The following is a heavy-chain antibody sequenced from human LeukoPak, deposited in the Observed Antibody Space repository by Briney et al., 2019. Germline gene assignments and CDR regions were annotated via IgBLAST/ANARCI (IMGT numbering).Heavy chain of an antibody. CDR3: ARGAEEYFDC. CDR1: GFTFSSNG. J-gene: IGHJ4*02. Sequence: PGGSLRLSCAASGFTFSSNGMHWVRQAPGKGLEWVAAISYDGSNKYYADSVKGRFTISRDNSKNTLYLQMNSLRAEDTAVYYCARGAEEYFDCWGQGTLVTVSS. CDR2: ISYDGSNK. V-gene: IGHV3-30*03.